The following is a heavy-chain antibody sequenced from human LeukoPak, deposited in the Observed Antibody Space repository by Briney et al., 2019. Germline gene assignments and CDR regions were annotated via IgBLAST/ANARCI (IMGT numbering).Heavy chain of an antibody. D-gene: IGHD3-16*01. CDR1: GFTFSDYN. Sequence: GGSLRLSCAASGFTFSDYNMRWIRQAPGKGLEWVSAISGSGGSTYYADSVKGRFTISRDNSKNTVYLQMNSLRADDTAVYYCAKAPGGIVGYWGQGTLVTVSS. V-gene: IGHV3-23*01. CDR3: AKAPGGIVGY. CDR2: ISGSGGST. J-gene: IGHJ4*02.